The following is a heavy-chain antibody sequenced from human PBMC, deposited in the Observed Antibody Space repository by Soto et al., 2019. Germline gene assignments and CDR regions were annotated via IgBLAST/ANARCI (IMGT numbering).Heavy chain of an antibody. J-gene: IGHJ2*01. CDR1: GYTFTNYA. V-gene: IGHV1-3*01. Sequence: QVQLVQSGAEVKMPGASVKVSCKASGYTFTNYAIHWVRQAPGQRLEWMGWINAGNGNTKYSQKCQGRVTITRDTSASTAYMELNSLRSEDTAVYYCARPSVWYFDLWGRGTLVTVSS. CDR3: ARPSVWYFDL. CDR2: INAGNGNT.